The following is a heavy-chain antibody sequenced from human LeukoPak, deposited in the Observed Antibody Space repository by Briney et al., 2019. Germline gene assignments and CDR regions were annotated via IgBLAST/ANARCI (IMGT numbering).Heavy chain of an antibody. CDR1: GFTFHSHA. Sequence: GGSLRLSCVGSGFTFHSHAMSWVRQAPEKGLEFVSGIYENGGTTYYADSVKGRFSISRDNSKNTLYLQMDSLRGEDTAVYYCAKDFRIGYSAHFDYWDQGALVTVSS. V-gene: IGHV3-23*01. CDR2: IYENGGTT. CDR3: AKDFRIGYSAHFDY. D-gene: IGHD2-21*01. J-gene: IGHJ4*02.